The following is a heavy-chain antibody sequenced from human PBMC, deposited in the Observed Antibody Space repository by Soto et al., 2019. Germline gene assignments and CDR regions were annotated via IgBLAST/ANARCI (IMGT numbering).Heavy chain of an antibody. Sequence: SVKVSCKASGGTFSSYAISWVRQAPGQGLEWMGGIIPIFGTANYAQKFQGRVTITADESTSTAYMELSSLRSEDTAVYYCASHYDSSGYYAFDIWGQGTMVTVSS. J-gene: IGHJ3*02. CDR3: ASHYDSSGYYAFDI. D-gene: IGHD3-22*01. CDR2: IIPIFGTA. CDR1: GGTFSSYA. V-gene: IGHV1-69*13.